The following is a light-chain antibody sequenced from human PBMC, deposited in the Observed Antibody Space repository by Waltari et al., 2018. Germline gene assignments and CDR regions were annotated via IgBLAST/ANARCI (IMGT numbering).Light chain of an antibody. J-gene: IGLJ2*01. V-gene: IGLV3-1*01. CDR1: KLGEQY. Sequence: SYELTQPPSVSVSPGQTASIPCPGAKLGEQYACWYQQKPGQSPVLVIYQDNKRPAGIPERFSGSNSGNTVTLTISGTQALDEADYYCQAWDSNTAGGVFGGGTKLTVL. CDR2: QDN. CDR3: QAWDSNTAGGV.